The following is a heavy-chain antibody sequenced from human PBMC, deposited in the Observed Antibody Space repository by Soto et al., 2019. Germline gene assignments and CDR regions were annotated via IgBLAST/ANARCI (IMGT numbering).Heavy chain of an antibody. CDR2: IYYSGST. J-gene: IGHJ5*02. V-gene: IGHV4-31*03. D-gene: IGHD6-13*01. Sequence: QVQLQESGPGLVKPSQTLSLTCTVSGGSISSGGYYWSWIRQHPGKGLEWIGYIYYSGSTYYNPSLKSRVTISVDTSKNQFSLKLSSVTAADTAVYYCARGDSWVIAAAIESDNWFDPWGQGTLVTVSS. CDR3: ARGDSWVIAAAIESDNWFDP. CDR1: GGSISSGGYY.